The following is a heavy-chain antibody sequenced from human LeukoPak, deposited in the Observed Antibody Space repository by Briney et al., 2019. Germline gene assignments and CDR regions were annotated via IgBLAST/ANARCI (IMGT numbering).Heavy chain of an antibody. D-gene: IGHD3-10*01. Sequence: ASVKVSCKASGYTFTGYYMHWVRQAPGQGLEWMGWINPNSGGTNYAQKFQGWVTMTRDTSISTAYMELSRLRSDDTAVYYCARGGTYGSGSYYSQALFDYWGQGTLVTVSS. CDR2: INPNSGGT. CDR3: ARGGTYGSGSYYSQALFDY. V-gene: IGHV1-2*04. CDR1: GYTFTGYY. J-gene: IGHJ4*02.